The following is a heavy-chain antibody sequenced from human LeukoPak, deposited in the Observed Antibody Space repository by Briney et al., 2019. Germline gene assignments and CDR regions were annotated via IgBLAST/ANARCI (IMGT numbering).Heavy chain of an antibody. Sequence: SQTLSLTCTVSGGSISSGGYYWSWIRQHPGKGLEWIGYIYYSGSTYYNPSLKSRVTISVDTSKNQSSLKLSSVTAADTAVYYCARTPYYDSSGYHPRFDYWGQGTLVTVSS. J-gene: IGHJ4*02. V-gene: IGHV4-31*03. CDR2: IYYSGST. CDR1: GGSISSGGYY. CDR3: ARTPYYDSSGYHPRFDY. D-gene: IGHD3-22*01.